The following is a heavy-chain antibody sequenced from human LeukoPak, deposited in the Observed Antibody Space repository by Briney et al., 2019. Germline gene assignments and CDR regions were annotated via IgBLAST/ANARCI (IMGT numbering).Heavy chain of an antibody. V-gene: IGHV4-34*01. J-gene: IGHJ5*02. D-gene: IGHD6-19*01. CDR3: ARVSGPRSPSSGGSAWRRHFDP. CDR2: INHSGNT. CDR1: GGSFSGYY. Sequence: NPSETLSLTCAVYGGSFSGYYWSWIRQPPGKGLEWIAEINHSGNTNYNPSLESRLTISVDTSKNQFSLTLSSLTAADTAVYYCARVSGPRSPSSGGSAWRRHFDPWGEGPLVIVSS.